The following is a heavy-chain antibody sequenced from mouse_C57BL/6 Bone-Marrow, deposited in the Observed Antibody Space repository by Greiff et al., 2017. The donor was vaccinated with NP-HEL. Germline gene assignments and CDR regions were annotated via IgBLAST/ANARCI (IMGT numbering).Heavy chain of an antibody. Sequence: EVQLVESGPGLVKPSQSLSLTCSVTGYSITSGYYWNWIRQFPGNKLEWMGYISYDGSNNYNPSLKNRITITRDTSKNQFFLKLNSVTTEDTATYYCASNWGPSDYWGQGTTLTVSS. D-gene: IGHD4-1*01. V-gene: IGHV3-6*01. CDR2: ISYDGSN. CDR1: GYSITSGYY. J-gene: IGHJ2*01. CDR3: ASNWGPSDY.